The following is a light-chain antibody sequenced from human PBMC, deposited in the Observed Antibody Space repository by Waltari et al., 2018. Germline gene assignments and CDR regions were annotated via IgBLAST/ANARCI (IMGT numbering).Light chain of an antibody. CDR1: TGAVPSAPP. V-gene: IGLV7-46*01. CDR2: HPS. J-gene: IGLJ3*02. CDR3: LLSYSGARPGV. Sequence: QPVVTQDPSLTVSPGGTATPTCGSSTGAVPSAPPPRRFQQQPGQAPRTLIYHPSNNHSWTPARFSASLLGGKAALTLSGAQPEDEAEYYCLLSYSGARPGVFGGGTKLTVL.